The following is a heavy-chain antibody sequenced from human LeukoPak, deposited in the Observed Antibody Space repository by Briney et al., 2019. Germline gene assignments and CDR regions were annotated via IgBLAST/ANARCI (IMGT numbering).Heavy chain of an antibody. D-gene: IGHD3-16*01. J-gene: IGHJ4*02. V-gene: IGHV3-11*01. CDR1: GFTFGVYY. CDR3: AREHWAAPDH. Sequence: SGGSLRLSCAASGFTFGVYYMTWIHQAPGRGLEPLSFISPTGDIIKYVDSVKGRFTISRDNAKSSMYLEMNSLRAEDTAVYYCAREHWAAPDHWGQGTLVTVSP. CDR2: ISPTGDII.